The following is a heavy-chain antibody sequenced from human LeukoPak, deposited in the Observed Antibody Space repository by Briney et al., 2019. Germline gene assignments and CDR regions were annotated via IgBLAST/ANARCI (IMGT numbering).Heavy chain of an antibody. CDR3: ARGVRGGNSYFDAFDI. J-gene: IGHJ3*02. CDR1: GYTFTTYD. D-gene: IGHD4-23*01. CDR2: INTNTGNP. Sequence: ASVKVSCKASGYTFTTYDISWVRQAPGQGLEWMGWINTNTGNPTYAQGFTGRFVFSLDTSVSTAYLQISSLKAEDTAVYYCARGVRGGNSYFDAFDIWGQGTMVTVSS. V-gene: IGHV7-4-1*02.